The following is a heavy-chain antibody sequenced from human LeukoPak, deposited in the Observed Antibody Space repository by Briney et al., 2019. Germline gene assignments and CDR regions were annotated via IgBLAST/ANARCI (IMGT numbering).Heavy chain of an antibody. J-gene: IGHJ6*03. CDR2: MNPNSGNT. D-gene: IGHD3-10*01. V-gene: IGHV1-8*01. Sequence: AASVKVSCKASGYTFATYDINWVRQATGQGLEWMGWMNPNSGNTGYAQKFQGRVTMTRNTSINTAYMELSSLRSEDTAVYYCARGDFRGLGGSGSYYYYYYMDVWGKGTTVIISS. CDR3: ARGDFRGLGGSGSYYYYYYMDV. CDR1: GYTFATYD.